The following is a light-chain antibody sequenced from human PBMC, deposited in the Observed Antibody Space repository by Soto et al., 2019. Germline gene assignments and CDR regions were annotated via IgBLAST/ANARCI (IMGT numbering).Light chain of an antibody. CDR3: PQSYSTPQT. CDR1: QSISNF. J-gene: IGKJ4*01. Sequence: DIQMTQSPSSLSASVGDRVTITCRASQSISNFLNWYQQKPGKAPKLLIHTTSSLQSGVPSRFSASGTGTDFSITISSLQPEDFATYYCPQSYSTPQTVGGGTKVEI. V-gene: IGKV1-39*01. CDR2: TTS.